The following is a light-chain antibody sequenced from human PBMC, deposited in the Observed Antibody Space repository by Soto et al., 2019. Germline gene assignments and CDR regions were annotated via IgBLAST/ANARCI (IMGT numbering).Light chain of an antibody. V-gene: IGKV1-39*01. Sequence: DIEMTQSPSSLSASIGETVTVTCRASQSISRYVNWYQQKPGKAPTLLISAASSLERGVPLRFSGGGSGTEFTFTISSLQPEDFATYYCQHYNSYSEAFGQGTKVELK. CDR2: AAS. J-gene: IGKJ1*01. CDR1: QSISRY. CDR3: QHYNSYSEA.